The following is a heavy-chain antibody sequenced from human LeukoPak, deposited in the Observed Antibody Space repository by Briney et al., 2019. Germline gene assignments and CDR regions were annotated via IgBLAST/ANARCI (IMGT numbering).Heavy chain of an antibody. CDR1: GFIFSRYG. V-gene: IGHV3-33*01. Sequence: GGSLRLSCAASGFIFSRYGMHWVRQAPGKGLEWVAVIWYDGNNKYYADSVKGQFTISRDNSKNTLSLQMNSLRAEDTAVYYCARDLCSGGSCYLDYWGQGTLVTVSS. D-gene: IGHD2-15*01. CDR3: ARDLCSGGSCYLDY. J-gene: IGHJ4*02. CDR2: IWYDGNNK.